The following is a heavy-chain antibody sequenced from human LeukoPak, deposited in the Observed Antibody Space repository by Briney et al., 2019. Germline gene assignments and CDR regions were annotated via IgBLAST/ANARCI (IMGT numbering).Heavy chain of an antibody. Sequence: SETLSLTCTVSGGSISSDPYYWGWIRQSPGKGLEWIGSIYYTGSTYYNPSLKSRVTISVDTSKNQFSLRLSSVTAADTTVYYCASPIVVAGRPYFDYWGPGTLVTVSS. J-gene: IGHJ4*02. V-gene: IGHV4-39*01. CDR2: IYYTGST. CDR1: GGSISSDPYY. D-gene: IGHD6-19*01. CDR3: ASPIVVAGRPYFDY.